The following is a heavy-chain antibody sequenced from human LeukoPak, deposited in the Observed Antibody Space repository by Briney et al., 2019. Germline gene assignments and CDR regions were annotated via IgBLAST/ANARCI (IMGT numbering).Heavy chain of an antibody. CDR1: GLTFSSSW. CDR2: IKSDGSST. D-gene: IGHD3-22*01. V-gene: IGHV3-74*01. Sequence: GGSLRLSCAASGLTFSSSWMHWVRQAPGKGLVWVSRIKSDGSSTSYADSVKGRFTISRDNAKNTLYLQINSLRAEDTAVYYCARRSSGIPPYYFGYWGQGTLVTVSS. CDR3: ARRSSGIPPYYFGY. J-gene: IGHJ4*02.